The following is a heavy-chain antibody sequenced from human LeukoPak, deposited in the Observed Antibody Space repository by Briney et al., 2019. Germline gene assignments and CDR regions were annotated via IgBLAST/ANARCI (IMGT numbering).Heavy chain of an antibody. V-gene: IGHV3-48*03. D-gene: IGHD1-26*01. Sequence: GGSLRLSCAAPGFTFSSYEMNWVRQAPGKGLEWVSYISHSVNIIYYADSVKGRFTISRDNAKNPLYLQMNSLRVEDTAVYYCASGSYYDYWGQGTLVTVSS. CDR3: ASGSYYDY. J-gene: IGHJ4*02. CDR1: GFTFSSYE. CDR2: ISHSVNII.